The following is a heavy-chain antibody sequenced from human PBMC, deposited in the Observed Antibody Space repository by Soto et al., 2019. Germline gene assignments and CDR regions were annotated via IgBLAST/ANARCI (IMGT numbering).Heavy chain of an antibody. CDR2: ISAYNGNT. Sequence: ASVKDSCKASGYTFTTYGISWVRQAPGQGHEWMGWISAYNGNTNYAQKLQGRVTMTTDTSTSTAYMELRSLRSDDTAVYYCARGLCGSGGSCYFGETFDYWGHGTLVTVSS. V-gene: IGHV1-18*01. CDR3: ARGLCGSGGSCYFGETFDY. D-gene: IGHD2-15*01. CDR1: GYTFTTYG. J-gene: IGHJ4*01.